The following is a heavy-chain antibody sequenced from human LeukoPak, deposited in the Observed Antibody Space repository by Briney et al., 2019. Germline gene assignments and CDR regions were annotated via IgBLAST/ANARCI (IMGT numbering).Heavy chain of an antibody. D-gene: IGHD3-16*01. Sequence: GAPVKVSCKASDYTFSSYGISWVRQAPGQGLEWMGWISLYNGNTKYAQKLQDRVTMTADTSTTTAYMEVRSLRSDDTAVYYCARDELGSFDYWGQGTLATVSS. CDR2: ISLYNGNT. J-gene: IGHJ4*02. CDR3: ARDELGSFDY. V-gene: IGHV1-18*01. CDR1: DYTFSSYG.